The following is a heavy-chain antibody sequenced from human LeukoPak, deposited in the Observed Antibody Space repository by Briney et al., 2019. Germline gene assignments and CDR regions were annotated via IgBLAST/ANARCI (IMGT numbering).Heavy chain of an antibody. CDR2: IYYSGST. V-gene: IGHV4-59*01. CDR1: GGSISSYY. CDR3: ARDRVRAAAGTPVFPWLAPPEQNWFDP. Sequence: SETLSLTCTVSGGSISSYYWSWIRQPPGKGLEWIGYIYYSGSTNYNPSLKSRVTISVDTSKNQFSLKLSSVTAADTAVYYCARDRVRAAAGTPVFPWLAPPEQNWFDPWGQGTLVTVSS. J-gene: IGHJ5*02. D-gene: IGHD6-13*01.